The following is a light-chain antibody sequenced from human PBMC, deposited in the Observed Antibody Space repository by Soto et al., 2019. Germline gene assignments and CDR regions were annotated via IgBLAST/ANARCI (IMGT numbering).Light chain of an antibody. Sequence: EIVLTQSPGTLSLSPGERATLSCRASQSVSSRSLAWYQQKPGQAPRXXISDASNRAAEIPGRFSGSGSGTEFTLTINRLEPEDFAVYYCQQYAGSTRTFGQGTQVDNK. V-gene: IGKV3-20*01. CDR2: DAS. CDR3: QQYAGSTRT. CDR1: QSVSSRS. J-gene: IGKJ1*01.